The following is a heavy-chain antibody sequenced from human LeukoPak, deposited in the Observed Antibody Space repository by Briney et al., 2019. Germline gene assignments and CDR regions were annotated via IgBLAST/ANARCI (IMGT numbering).Heavy chain of an antibody. CDR1: GFAFRNYF. CDR3: ATYFASGTYQFGY. Sequence: GGSLRLSCATSGFAFRNYFMMWVRQAPGKGLEWVANMNEDGSERNYLDSVKGRFTISRDNVQNSLYLQMHSLRAEDTAVYYCATYFASGTYQFGYWGQGTLVIVSS. D-gene: IGHD3-10*01. J-gene: IGHJ4*02. V-gene: IGHV3-7*01. CDR2: MNEDGSER.